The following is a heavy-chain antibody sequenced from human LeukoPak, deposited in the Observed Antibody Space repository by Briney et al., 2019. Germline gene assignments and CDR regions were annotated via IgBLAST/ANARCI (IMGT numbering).Heavy chain of an antibody. Sequence: ASVKVSCKASGYTFTSYDINWVRQATGQGLEWMGWMNPNSGNTGYAQKFQGRVTITRNTSISTAYMELRSLRSDDTAVYYCARGKSVRAGGAQGYWGQGTLVTVSS. CDR2: MNPNSGNT. J-gene: IGHJ4*02. V-gene: IGHV1-8*03. D-gene: IGHD3-16*01. CDR1: GYTFTSYD. CDR3: ARGKSVRAGGAQGY.